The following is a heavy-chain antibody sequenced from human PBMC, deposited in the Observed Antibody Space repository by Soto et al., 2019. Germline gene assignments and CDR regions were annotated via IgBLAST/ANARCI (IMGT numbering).Heavy chain of an antibody. CDR3: ARDGSGKYYYDSSGYL. V-gene: IGHV3-30-3*01. CDR2: ISYDGSNK. CDR1: GFTFSSYA. D-gene: IGHD3-22*01. J-gene: IGHJ5*02. Sequence: QVQLVESGGGVVQPGRSLRLSCAASGFTFSSYAMHWVRQAPGKGLEWVAVISYDGSNKYYADSVKGRFTISRDNSKNTLYLQMNSLRAEDTAVYYCARDGSGKYYYDSSGYLWGQGTLVTVSS.